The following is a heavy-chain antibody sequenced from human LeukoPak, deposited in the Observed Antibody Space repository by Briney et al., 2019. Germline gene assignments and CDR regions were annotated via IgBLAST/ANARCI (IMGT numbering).Heavy chain of an antibody. V-gene: IGHV4-59*01. D-gene: IGHD6-13*01. CDR2: IYYSGST. Sequence: SETLSLTCTVSGGSSSSYYWSWIRQPPGKGLEWIGYIYYSGSTNYNPSLKSRVTISVDTSKNQFSLKLSSVTAADTAVCYCARGHIAVAGVLDYWGQGTLATVSS. CDR1: GGSSSSYY. J-gene: IGHJ4*02. CDR3: ARGHIAVAGVLDY.